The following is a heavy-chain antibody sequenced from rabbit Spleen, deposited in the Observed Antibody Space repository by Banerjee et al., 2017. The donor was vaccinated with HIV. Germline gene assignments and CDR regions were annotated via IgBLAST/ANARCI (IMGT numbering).Heavy chain of an antibody. Sequence: QSLEESGGDLVKPGASLTLTCTASGVSFSFNSYMCWVRQAPGKGLEWIACIDAGSSGFTYFASWAKGRLTLSKTSSTTVTLRMTSLTAADTATYFCARDSGSSFSSYGMDLWGQGPSSPS. CDR3: ARDSGSSFSSYGMDL. J-gene: IGHJ6*01. V-gene: IGHV1S40*01. D-gene: IGHD8-1*01. CDR2: IDAGSSGFT. CDR1: GVSFSFNSY.